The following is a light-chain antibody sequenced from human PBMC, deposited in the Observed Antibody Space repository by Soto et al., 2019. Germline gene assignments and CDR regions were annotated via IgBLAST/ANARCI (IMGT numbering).Light chain of an antibody. CDR1: SSVVGGYNY. J-gene: IGLJ1*01. V-gene: IGLV2-11*01. CDR2: DVS. Sequence: QSVLTQPLSVSGSPGPSVTLSCTGTSSVVGGYNYVSWYQQHPGKAPTLLIYDVSKRPSGVPDRCSGSKSGNTASLTISGLQAEDEADYYCCSYAGSYPYVFGTGTKVTVL. CDR3: CSYAGSYPYV.